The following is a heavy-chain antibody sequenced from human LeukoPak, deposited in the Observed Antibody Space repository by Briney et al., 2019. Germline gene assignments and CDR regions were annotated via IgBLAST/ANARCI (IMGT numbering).Heavy chain of an antibody. CDR1: GYTFTSYY. V-gene: IGHV1-46*01. Sequence: ASVKVSCKASGYTFTSYYMHWVRQAPGQGLEWMGIINPSGGSTSYAQKFQGRVTMTRDTSTSTVYMELSSLRSEDTAVYYCARGKYYYDSSGYSHFDYWGQGTLVTVSS. J-gene: IGHJ4*02. CDR2: INPSGGST. D-gene: IGHD3-22*01. CDR3: ARGKYYYDSSGYSHFDY.